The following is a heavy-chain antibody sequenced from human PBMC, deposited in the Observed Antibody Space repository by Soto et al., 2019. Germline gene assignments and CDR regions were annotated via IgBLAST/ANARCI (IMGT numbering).Heavy chain of an antibody. CDR1: GGSFSGYY. CDR2: INHSGST. J-gene: IGHJ6*02. D-gene: IGHD6-13*01. CDR3: AGTVIAAAGTYYGMDV. V-gene: IGHV4-34*01. Sequence: ETQALTCAVYGGSFSGYYWSWIRQPPGKGLEWIGEINHSGSTSYNPSLKSRVTISVDTSKNQFSLKLSSVTAADTAVYYCAGTVIAAAGTYYGMDVWGQGTTVTVSS.